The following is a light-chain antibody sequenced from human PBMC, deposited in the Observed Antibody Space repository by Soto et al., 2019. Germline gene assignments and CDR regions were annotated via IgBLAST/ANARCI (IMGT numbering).Light chain of an antibody. Sequence: DIQMTQSPSSLCASVGDRSTITCQASQDISNYLNWYQQKPGKAPKLLIYDASNLETGVPSRFSGSGSGTDFTFTISSLQPEDIATYYCQQYDNLQYTFGQGTKVDIK. CDR1: QDISNY. CDR3: QQYDNLQYT. V-gene: IGKV1-33*01. J-gene: IGKJ2*01. CDR2: DAS.